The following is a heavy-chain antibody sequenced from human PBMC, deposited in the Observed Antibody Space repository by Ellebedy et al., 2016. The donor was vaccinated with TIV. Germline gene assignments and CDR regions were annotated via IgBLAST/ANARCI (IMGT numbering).Heavy chain of an antibody. CDR3: VRVRRDTSGYYPDC. V-gene: IGHV3-7*01. J-gene: IGHJ4*02. CDR2: IKQDGSEK. D-gene: IGHD3-22*01. Sequence: PGGSLRLSCAASGFTFSSYWMSWVRQAPGKGLEWAANIKQDGSEKYYVDSVKGRFTISRDNAKNSLYLQMNNLRADDTAVYYCVRVRRDTSGYYPDCWGQGTLVTVSS. CDR1: GFTFSSYW.